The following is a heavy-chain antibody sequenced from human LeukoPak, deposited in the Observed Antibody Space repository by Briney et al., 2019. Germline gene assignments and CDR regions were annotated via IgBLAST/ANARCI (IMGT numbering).Heavy chain of an antibody. J-gene: IGHJ4*02. CDR1: GFTFSSYW. V-gene: IGHV4-39*01. CDR2: IYYSGST. D-gene: IGHD3/OR15-3a*01. Sequence: GSLRLSCAASGFTFSSYWMSWVRQPPGKGLEWIGTIYYSGSTYYNPSLKSRVTISVDTSKNQFSLKLSSVTAADTAVYYCASGLGPFDYWGQGTLVTVSS. CDR3: ASGLGPFDY.